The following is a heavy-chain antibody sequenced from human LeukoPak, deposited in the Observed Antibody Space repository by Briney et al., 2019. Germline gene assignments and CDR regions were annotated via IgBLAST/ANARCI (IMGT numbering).Heavy chain of an antibody. D-gene: IGHD6-13*01. CDR1: GFTFSSYS. Sequence: GGSLRLSCAASGFTFSSYSMNWVRQAPGKGLECVSSISSSSSSMYYADSVKGRFTISRDDAKNSLYLQMNSLRAEDTAVSYCARTATDTGEFDYWGQGTLVTVSS. CDR2: ISSSSSSM. V-gene: IGHV3-21*01. CDR3: ARTATDTGEFDY. J-gene: IGHJ4*02.